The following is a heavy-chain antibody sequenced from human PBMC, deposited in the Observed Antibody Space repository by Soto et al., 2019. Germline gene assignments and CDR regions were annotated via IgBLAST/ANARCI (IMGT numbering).Heavy chain of an antibody. CDR1: GFTFSSYA. CDR2: ISYDGSNK. CDR3: ARDLGFPTLHSSSWPNDY. V-gene: IGHV3-30-3*01. J-gene: IGHJ4*02. Sequence: GGSLRLSCAASGFTFSSYAMHWVRQAPGKGLEWVAVISYDGSNKYYADSVKGRFTISRDNSKNTLYLQMNSLRAEDTAVYYCARDLGFPTLHSSSWPNDYWGQGTLVTVSS. D-gene: IGHD6-13*01.